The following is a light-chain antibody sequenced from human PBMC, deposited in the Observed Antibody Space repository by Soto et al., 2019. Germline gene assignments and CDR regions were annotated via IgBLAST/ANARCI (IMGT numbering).Light chain of an antibody. CDR3: QSYASRLSXYV. CDR2: THN. J-gene: IGLJ2*01. CDR1: SSNIGAGYD. Sequence: QSALXQPPSVSGAPGXSVTISCTGSSSNIGAGYDVHWYLQVPGTAPKLLVYTHNNRPSGVPDRFSGSTSGTSASVAITGLQSEDEADYXCQSYASRLSXYVFVXGXKLTV. V-gene: IGLV1-40*01.